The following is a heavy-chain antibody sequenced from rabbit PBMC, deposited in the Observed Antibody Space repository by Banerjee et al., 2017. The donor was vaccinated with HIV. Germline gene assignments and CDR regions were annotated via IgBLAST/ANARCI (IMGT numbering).Heavy chain of an antibody. CDR3: ARDVAGDAGWNFNL. CDR1: GFSFSSNYW. V-gene: IGHV1S40*01. D-gene: IGHD4-2*01. Sequence: QSLEESGGDLVKPGASLTLTCTASGFSFSSNYWICWVRQAPGKGLEWIACIYAGSSGSTYYASWAKGRFTISKTSSTTVTLQMTSLTAADTATYFCARDVAGDAGWNFNLWGPGTLVTVS. J-gene: IGHJ4*01. CDR2: IYAGSSGST.